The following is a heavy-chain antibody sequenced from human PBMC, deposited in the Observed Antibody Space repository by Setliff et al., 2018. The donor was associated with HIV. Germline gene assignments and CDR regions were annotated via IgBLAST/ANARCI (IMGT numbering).Heavy chain of an antibody. CDR3: ARDQRLPGVQPPYWYFDL. CDR1: GFTFSSYS. V-gene: IGHV3-21*01. J-gene: IGHJ2*01. D-gene: IGHD2-2*01. Sequence: GSLRLSCAASGFTFSSYSMNWVRQAPGKGLEWVSSISSSSSYIYYADSVKGRFTISRDNAKNSLYLQMDSLRAEDAAVYYCARDQRLPGVQPPYWYFDLWGRGTLVTVSS. CDR2: ISSSSSYI.